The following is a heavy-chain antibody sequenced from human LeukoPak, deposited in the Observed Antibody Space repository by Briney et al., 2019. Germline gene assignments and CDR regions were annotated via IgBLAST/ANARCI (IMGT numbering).Heavy chain of an antibody. CDR2: ISSSSSTI. V-gene: IGHV3-48*01. CDR3: AKELHDFTDYYMDV. Sequence: GGSLRLSCAASGFTFSSYSMNWVRQAPGKGLEWVSYISSSSSTIYYADSVKGRFTISRDNAKNTLYLQMNSLRAEDTAIYYCAKELHDFTDYYMDVWGKGTTVTVSS. CDR1: GFTFSSYS. D-gene: IGHD3-3*01. J-gene: IGHJ6*03.